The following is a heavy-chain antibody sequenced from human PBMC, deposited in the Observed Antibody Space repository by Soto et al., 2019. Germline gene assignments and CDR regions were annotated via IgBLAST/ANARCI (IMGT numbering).Heavy chain of an antibody. V-gene: IGHV4-34*01. Sequence: SETLSLTCAVYGGSFSGYYWSWIRQPPGKGLEWIGEINHSGSTNYNPSLKSRVTISVDTSKNQFSLKLSSVTAADTAVYYCARGILTGTTDYYYYGMDVWGQGTTVNV. D-gene: IGHD1-7*01. J-gene: IGHJ6*02. CDR2: INHSGST. CDR3: ARGILTGTTDYYYYGMDV. CDR1: GGSFSGYY.